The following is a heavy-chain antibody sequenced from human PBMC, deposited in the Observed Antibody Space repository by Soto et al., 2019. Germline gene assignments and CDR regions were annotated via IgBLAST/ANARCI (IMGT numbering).Heavy chain of an antibody. V-gene: IGHV1-3*01. Sequence: QVQLVQSGAEMKKPGASVKVSCKASGYTFTSYAMHWVRQAPGQRLEWMGWINAGNGNTKYSQKFQGRVIITRDTSASTAYMELSSLRSEDTAVYYCARWVGGNYFHYWGQGTLVTVSS. J-gene: IGHJ4*02. D-gene: IGHD1-1*01. CDR1: GYTFTSYA. CDR2: INAGNGNT. CDR3: ARWVGGNYFHY.